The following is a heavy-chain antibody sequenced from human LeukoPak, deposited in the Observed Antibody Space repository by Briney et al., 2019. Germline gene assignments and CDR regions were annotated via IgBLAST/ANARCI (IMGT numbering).Heavy chain of an antibody. CDR1: GVSISSYY. J-gene: IGHJ2*01. V-gene: IGHV4-59*08. D-gene: IGHD1-14*01. CDR3: ARRGSGASLEYYFDL. CDR2: IYYSGNT. Sequence: PSETLSLTCTVSGVSISSYYWSWLRQPPGKGLEYIGYIYYSGNTNSNPSLNSRVTISVDTSKNQFSLKLSSVTAADTAVYYCARRGSGASLEYYFDLWGRGTLVTVSS.